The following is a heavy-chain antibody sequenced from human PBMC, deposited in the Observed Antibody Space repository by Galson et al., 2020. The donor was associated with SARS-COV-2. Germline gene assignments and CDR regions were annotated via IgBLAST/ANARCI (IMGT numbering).Heavy chain of an antibody. CDR2: IYHSGST. Sequence: SETLSLTCTVSGYSISSGYYWGWIRQPPGKGLEWIGSIYHSGSTYYNPSLKSRVTISIDTSKNQFSLKLSSVTAADTAVYYCARDVYSSSSDFDYWGQGTLVTVSS. CDR1: GYSISSGYY. J-gene: IGHJ4*02. CDR3: ARDVYSSSSDFDY. D-gene: IGHD6-6*01. V-gene: IGHV4-38-2*02.